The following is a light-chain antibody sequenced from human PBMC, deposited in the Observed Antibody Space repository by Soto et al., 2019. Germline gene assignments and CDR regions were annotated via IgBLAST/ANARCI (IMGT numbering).Light chain of an antibody. J-gene: IGLJ1*01. Sequence: QSALTQPASVSGSPGQSITISCSGNAVSYQLVSWYQQQPGKAPKLILYNVTRRPSGVSNRFSGFKSGTTASLKITGLQAEDEADYYCCSFVGLTNDVFGKVTKLTV. CDR2: NVT. V-gene: IGLV2-23*02. CDR1: GNAVSYQL. CDR3: CSFVGLTNDV.